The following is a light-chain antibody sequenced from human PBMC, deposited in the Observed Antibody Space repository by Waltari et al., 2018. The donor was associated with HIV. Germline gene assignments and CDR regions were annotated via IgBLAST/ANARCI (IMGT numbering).Light chain of an antibody. V-gene: IGLV3-19*01. CDR3: NSWDTNPEGVV. J-gene: IGLJ3*02. Sequence: SELTQDPAVSVALGQTVRITCQGDSLRNYYATWYQQKPGQAPVLVIYGKNNRPSGIPDRFSGSSSGNTASLTITATQADDGADYYCNSWDTNPEGVVFGGGTKLTVL. CDR1: SLRNYY. CDR2: GKN.